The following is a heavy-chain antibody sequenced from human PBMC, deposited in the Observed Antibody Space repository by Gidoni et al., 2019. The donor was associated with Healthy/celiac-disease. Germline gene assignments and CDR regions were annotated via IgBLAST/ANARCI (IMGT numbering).Heavy chain of an antibody. J-gene: IGHJ4*02. CDR2: IYYSGST. D-gene: IGHD1-7*01. CDR3: ARGSYDWNYPTGIYYFDY. CDR1: GGSISSYY. V-gene: IGHV4-59*01. Sequence: QVQLQESGPGLVKPSETLSLTCTVSGGSISSYYWSWIRQPPGKGLEWIGYIYYSGSTNYNPSLKSRVTISVDTSKNQFSLKLSSVTAADTAVYYCARGSYDWNYPTGIYYFDYWGQGTLVTVSS.